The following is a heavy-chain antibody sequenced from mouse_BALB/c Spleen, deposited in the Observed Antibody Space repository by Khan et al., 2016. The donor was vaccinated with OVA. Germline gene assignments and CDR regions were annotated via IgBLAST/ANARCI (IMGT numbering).Heavy chain of an antibody. D-gene: IGHD2-1*01. V-gene: IGHV9-3-1*01. CDR3: ARSNGNYWFAY. Sequence: QFQLVQSGPELKKPGETVKISCKASGYTLTNYGMNWVKQAPGKGLKWMGWINTYTGEPTFADDFKGRFAFSLVTSASTAYLQINNLKNEDTATYFCARSNGNYWFAYWGQGTLVTVSA. CDR2: INTYTGEP. CDR1: GYTLTNYG. J-gene: IGHJ3*01.